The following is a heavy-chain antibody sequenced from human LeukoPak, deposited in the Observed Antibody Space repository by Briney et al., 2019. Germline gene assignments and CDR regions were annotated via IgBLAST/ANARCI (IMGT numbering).Heavy chain of an antibody. V-gene: IGHV3-21*01. D-gene: IGHD6-6*01. CDR1: GFTFSTYS. Sequence: PGGSLRLSCAASGFTFSTYSMNWVRQAPGKGLEWVSSISTSSSYIYYADSLKGRFTISRDNAKNSLYLQMNSPRAEDTAVYYCARDDSSFFYYFDYWGQGTLVTVSS. J-gene: IGHJ4*02. CDR3: ARDDSSFFYYFDY. CDR2: ISTSSSYI.